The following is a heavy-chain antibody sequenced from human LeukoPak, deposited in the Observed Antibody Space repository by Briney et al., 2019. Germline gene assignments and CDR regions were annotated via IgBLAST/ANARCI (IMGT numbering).Heavy chain of an antibody. CDR3: ARDNYYGDYTIDY. J-gene: IGHJ4*02. CDR2: IWYDGSNK. Sequence: GGSLRLSCAASGFTFSSYGMHWVRQAPGKGLEWVAVIWYDGSNKYYADSVKGRFTISRDNSKNTLYLQMNSLRAEDTAVYFCARDNYYGDYTIDYWGQGTLVTVSS. CDR1: GFTFSSYG. V-gene: IGHV3-33*01. D-gene: IGHD4-17*01.